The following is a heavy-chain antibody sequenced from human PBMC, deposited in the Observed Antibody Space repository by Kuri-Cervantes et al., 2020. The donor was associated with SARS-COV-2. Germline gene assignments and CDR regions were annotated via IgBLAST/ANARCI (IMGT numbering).Heavy chain of an antibody. V-gene: IGHV3-11*01. Sequence: GGSLRLSCAASGFTFSDYYMSWIRQAPGKGLEGVSYISSSGSTIYYANSVKGRFTISRDNARNLLYLQMNSLRAEDTAVYYCARGDFWSGEYIDAFDIWGQGTMVTVSS. CDR1: GFTFSDYY. D-gene: IGHD3-3*01. CDR2: ISSSGSTI. CDR3: ARGDFWSGEYIDAFDI. J-gene: IGHJ3*02.